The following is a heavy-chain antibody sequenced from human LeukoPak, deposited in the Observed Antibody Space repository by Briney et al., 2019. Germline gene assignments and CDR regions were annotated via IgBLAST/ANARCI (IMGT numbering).Heavy chain of an antibody. Sequence: PSETLSLTCTVSGGSISSYYWSWIRQPAGKGLEWVGRIYTSGSTNYNPSLESRVTMSVDTSTNQFSLKLSSVTAADTAVYYCARGRIAVATCDYWGQGTLVTVSS. CDR1: GGSISSYY. D-gene: IGHD6-19*01. CDR3: ARGRIAVATCDY. V-gene: IGHV4-4*07. CDR2: IYTSGST. J-gene: IGHJ4*02.